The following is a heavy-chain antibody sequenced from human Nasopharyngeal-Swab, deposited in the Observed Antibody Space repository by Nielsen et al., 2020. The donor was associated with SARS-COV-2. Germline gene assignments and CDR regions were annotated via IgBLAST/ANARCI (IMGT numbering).Heavy chain of an antibody. CDR2: ISSSSSYI. V-gene: IGHV3-21*01. D-gene: IGHD3-3*01. CDR1: GFTFSSYS. Sequence: GESLKISCAASGFTFSSYSMNWVRQAPGKGLEWVSSISSSSSYIYYADSVKGRFTISRDNAKNSLYLQTNSLRAEDTAVYYCASAYYDFWSGDEYYFDYWGQGTLVTVSS. J-gene: IGHJ4*02. CDR3: ASAYYDFWSGDEYYFDY.